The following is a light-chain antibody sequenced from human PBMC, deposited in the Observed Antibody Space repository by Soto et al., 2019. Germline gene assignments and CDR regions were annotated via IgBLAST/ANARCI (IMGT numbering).Light chain of an antibody. Sequence: EIVLTQSPGTLSLSPGEKATLSCSASQSVSSSYLAWYQQKPGQAPRLLIYGASSRATGIPDRFSGSGSGTDFTLTISRLEPEDFAVYYCQQYGSSPRTFGQGTRLENK. CDR2: GAS. J-gene: IGKJ5*01. CDR3: QQYGSSPRT. CDR1: QSVSSSY. V-gene: IGKV3-20*01.